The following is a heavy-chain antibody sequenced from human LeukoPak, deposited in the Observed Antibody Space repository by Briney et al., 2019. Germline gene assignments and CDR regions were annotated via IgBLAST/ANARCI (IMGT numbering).Heavy chain of an antibody. CDR1: GFTFSSYS. V-gene: IGHV3-21*01. Sequence: SGGSLRLSCAASGFTFSSYSMNWVRQAPGEGLEWVSSISSSSSYIYYADSVKGRFTISRDNAKNSLYLQMNSLRAEDTAVYYCAGIGSWGHDYWGQGTLVTVSS. J-gene: IGHJ4*02. D-gene: IGHD1-26*01. CDR3: AGIGSWGHDY. CDR2: ISSSSSYI.